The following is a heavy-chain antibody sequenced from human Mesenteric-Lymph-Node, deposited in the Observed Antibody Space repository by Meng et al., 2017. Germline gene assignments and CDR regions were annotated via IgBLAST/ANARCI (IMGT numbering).Heavy chain of an antibody. Sequence: SVKVSCKASGGTFSSYAISWVRQAPGQGLEWMGGIIPIFGTANYAQKFQGRVTITTDESTSTAYMELSSLRSEDTAVYYCARYLCSGGSCYSGFDYWGQGTLVTVSS. CDR2: IIPIFGTA. V-gene: IGHV1-69*05. CDR3: ARYLCSGGSCYSGFDY. D-gene: IGHD2-15*01. J-gene: IGHJ4*02. CDR1: GGTFSSYA.